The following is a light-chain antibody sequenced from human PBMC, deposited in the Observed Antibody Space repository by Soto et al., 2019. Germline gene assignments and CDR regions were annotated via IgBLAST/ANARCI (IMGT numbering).Light chain of an antibody. J-gene: IGKJ4*01. CDR1: QGISSY. Sequence: IQLTQSAASLSASVGDRVTITCRASQGISSYLAWYQQKPGKAPKLLIYAASTLQSGVPSRFSGSGSGTDFTLTISSLQPEDFATYYCQQLNSYPLTFGGRTNVDNK. V-gene: IGKV1-9*01. CDR3: QQLNSYPLT. CDR2: AAS.